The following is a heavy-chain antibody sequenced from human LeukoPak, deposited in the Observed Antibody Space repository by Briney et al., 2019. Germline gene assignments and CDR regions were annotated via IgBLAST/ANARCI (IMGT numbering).Heavy chain of an antibody. V-gene: IGHV3-53*01. CDR3: ARVWELSFGY. CDR1: GFTVTTDH. J-gene: IGHJ4*02. CDR2: VYTDGRT. D-gene: IGHD1-26*01. Sequence: GGSLRLSCAASGFTVTTDHMSWVRQPPGKGLEWVSIVYTDGRTYHADSVKGRFTISRDNSKNTVHLHMNSLTAEDTAVYYCARVWELSFGYWGQGTLVTVSS.